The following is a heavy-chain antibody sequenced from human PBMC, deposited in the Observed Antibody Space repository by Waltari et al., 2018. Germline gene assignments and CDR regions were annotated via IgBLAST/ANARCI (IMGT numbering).Heavy chain of an antibody. CDR3: HLAGRNIVIASAASAAYYSYMGV. CDR1: GYTLTGLS. Sequence: QVQVVQSGAEVKKPGASVKVSCKISGYTLTGLSVHWVRRVPGKGLEWMGRVGPEDGKAIYETRFQGRVTRTDDPSIDTAYMELSRMRSEDTAVYYCHLAGRNIVIASAASAAYYSYMGVWGRGTAVTVSS. J-gene: IGHJ6*03. CDR2: VGPEDGKA. D-gene: IGHD2-2*01. V-gene: IGHV1-24*01.